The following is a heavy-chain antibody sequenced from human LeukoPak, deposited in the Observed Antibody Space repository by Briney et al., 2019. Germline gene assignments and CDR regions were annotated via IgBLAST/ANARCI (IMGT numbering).Heavy chain of an antibody. CDR2: IIPILGIA. Sequence: GASVKVSCKASGGTFSSYAISWVRQAPGQGLEWMGRIIPILGIANYAQKLQGRVTITADKSTSTAYMELSSLRSEDTAVYYCARGVVATNYYFDYWGQGTLVTVSS. CDR3: ARGVVATNYYFDY. D-gene: IGHD5-12*01. J-gene: IGHJ4*02. V-gene: IGHV1-69*04. CDR1: GGTFSSYA.